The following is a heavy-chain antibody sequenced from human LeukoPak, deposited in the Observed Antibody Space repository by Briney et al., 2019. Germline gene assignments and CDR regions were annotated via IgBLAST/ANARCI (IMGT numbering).Heavy chain of an antibody. CDR3: ARLLGKRYFDY. Sequence: SETLSLTCTVSGGSISSYYWGWIRQPPGKGLKWIGSIYYSGSTYYNPSLKSRVTISVDTSKSQFSLKLSSVTAADTAVYYCARLLGKRYFDYWGQGTLVTVSS. CDR1: GGSISSYY. CDR2: IYYSGST. V-gene: IGHV4-39*01. D-gene: IGHD3-16*01. J-gene: IGHJ4*02.